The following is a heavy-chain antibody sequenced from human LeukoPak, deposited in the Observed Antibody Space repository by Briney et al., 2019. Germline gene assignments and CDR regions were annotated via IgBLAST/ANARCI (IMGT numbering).Heavy chain of an antibody. V-gene: IGHV3-23*01. CDR3: ARHFYCSSTSCYLPIGY. J-gene: IGHJ4*02. D-gene: IGHD2-2*01. Sequence: AGGSLRLSCAASGFTFSSYAMSWVRQAPGKGLEWVSAISGSGGSTYYADSVKGRFTISRDNSKNTLYLQMNSLRAEDTAVYYCARHFYCSSTSCYLPIGYWGQGTLVTVSS. CDR1: GFTFSSYA. CDR2: ISGSGGST.